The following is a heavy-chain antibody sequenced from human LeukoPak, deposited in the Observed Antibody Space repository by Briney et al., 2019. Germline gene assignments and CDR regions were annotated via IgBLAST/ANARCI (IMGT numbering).Heavy chain of an antibody. CDR1: GFTFSDYW. Sequence: GGSLRLSCAASGFTFSDYWMTWVRQAPGKGLEWVANIKPDGSEKYYVDSVRGRFTISRDNAKNSLYLQMNSLRVEDTAVYYCAKAPYPHIVVVIAASWGQGTLVTVSS. J-gene: IGHJ4*02. CDR2: IKPDGSEK. D-gene: IGHD2-21*01. CDR3: AKAPYPHIVVVIAAS. V-gene: IGHV3-7*01.